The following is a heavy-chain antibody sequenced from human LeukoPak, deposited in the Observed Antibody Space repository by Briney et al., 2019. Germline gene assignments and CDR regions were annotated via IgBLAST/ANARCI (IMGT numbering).Heavy chain of an antibody. V-gene: IGHV4-38-2*02. Sequence: SETLSLTCTVSGYSISSGYYWGWIRQPPGKGLEWIGSIYHSGSTYYNPSLKSRATISVDTSKNQFSLKLSSVTAADTAVYYCARDRRDLLRYSNWFDPWGQGTLVTVSS. CDR1: GYSISSGYY. CDR2: IYHSGST. CDR3: ARDRRDLLRYSNWFDP. J-gene: IGHJ5*02. D-gene: IGHD3-9*01.